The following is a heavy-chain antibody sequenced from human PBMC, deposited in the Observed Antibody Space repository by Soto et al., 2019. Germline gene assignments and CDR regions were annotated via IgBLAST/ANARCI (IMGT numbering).Heavy chain of an antibody. CDR1: GLTFANFA. V-gene: IGHV3-23*01. D-gene: IGHD4-17*01. CDR2: IGGNDIYI. CDR3: AKDPNGDYVGAFDS. J-gene: IGHJ4*02. Sequence: GGSLRLSCRSSGLTFANFAVTWVRQAPGKGLEWVSSIGGNDIYIYYADSVKGRFTISRDNSRNTVFLHMNSLRADDTAVYYCAKDPNGDYVGAFDSWGQGTLVTVSS.